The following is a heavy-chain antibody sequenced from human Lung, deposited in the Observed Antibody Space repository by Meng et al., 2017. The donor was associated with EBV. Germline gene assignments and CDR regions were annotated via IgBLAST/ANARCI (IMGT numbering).Heavy chain of an antibody. CDR1: SGSISSNNN. D-gene: IGHD1-20*01. CDR2: IYHNNTS. J-gene: IGHJ4*02. Sequence: QVLVQGSGPGLVQPSGTLFLTVTFSSGSISSNNNWTWVSQSPGKGLELIGEIYHNNTSNYNPSLMCRVTMSLDKSKNHFSLNLRSVTAADTAVYFCARAPGNWNFDSWGQGTLVTVSS. V-gene: IGHV4-4*02. CDR3: ARAPGNWNFDS.